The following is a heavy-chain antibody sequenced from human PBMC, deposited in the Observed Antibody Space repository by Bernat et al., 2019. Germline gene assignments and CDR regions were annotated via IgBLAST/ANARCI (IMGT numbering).Heavy chain of an antibody. CDR3: ARDRNDLTYDYGDYHDY. V-gene: IGHV3-21*01. CDR2: ISSSSSYI. Sequence: EVQLLESGGGLVQPGGSLRLSCAASGFTFSSYSMNWVRQAPGKGLEWVSSISSSSSYIYYADSVKGRFTISRDNAKNSLYLQMNSLRAEDTAVYYCARDRNDLTYDYGDYHDYWGQGTLVTVSS. CDR1: GFTFSSYS. J-gene: IGHJ4*02. D-gene: IGHD4-17*01.